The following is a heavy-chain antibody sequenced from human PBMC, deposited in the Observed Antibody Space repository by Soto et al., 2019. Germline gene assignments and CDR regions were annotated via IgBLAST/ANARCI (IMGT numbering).Heavy chain of an antibody. Sequence: TSETLSLTCTVSGGSISSYYWSWVRQPPGKGLEWIGYIYYSGSTNYNPSLKSRVTISVDTSKNQFSLKLSSVTAADTAVYYCARRKFGGVDRGAFDIWGQGTMVTVSS. CDR2: IYYSGST. J-gene: IGHJ3*02. CDR3: ARRKFGGVDRGAFDI. V-gene: IGHV4-59*08. CDR1: GGSISSYY. D-gene: IGHD3-16*01.